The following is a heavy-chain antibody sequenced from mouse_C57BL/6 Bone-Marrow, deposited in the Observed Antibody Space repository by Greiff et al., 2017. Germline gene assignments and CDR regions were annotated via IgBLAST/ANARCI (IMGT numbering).Heavy chain of an antibody. V-gene: IGHV7-1*01. D-gene: IGHD1-1*01. CDR1: GFTFSDFY. CDR2: SRNKANDYTT. CDR3: ARDDYYVSSPFAY. J-gene: IGHJ3*01. Sequence: EVKLVESGGGLVQSGRSLRLSCATSGFTFSDFYMEWVRQAPGKGLEWIAASRNKANDYTTEYSATVKGRFIVSRDTSHSILYLQMNALRAEDTAIYYCARDDYYVSSPFAYWGQGTLVTVSA.